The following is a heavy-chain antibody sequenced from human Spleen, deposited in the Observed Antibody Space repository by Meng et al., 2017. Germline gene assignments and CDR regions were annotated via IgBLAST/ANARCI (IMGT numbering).Heavy chain of an antibody. CDR2: INPSGGST. CDR1: GGTFSSYT. J-gene: IGHJ4*02. Sequence: ASVKVSCKASGGTFSSYTISWVRQAPGQGLEWMGIINPSGGSTSYAQKFQGRVTMTRDTSTSTVYMELSSLRSEDTAVYYCASSAVADLDYWGQGTLVTVSS. CDR3: ASSAVADLDY. V-gene: IGHV1-46*01. D-gene: IGHD6-19*01.